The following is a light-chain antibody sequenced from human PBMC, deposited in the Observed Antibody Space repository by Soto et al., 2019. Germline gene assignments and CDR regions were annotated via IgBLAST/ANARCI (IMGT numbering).Light chain of an antibody. V-gene: IGLV2-8*01. CDR3: ISYAGRKKV. CDR1: SSDIGGYNY. Sequence: QSALTQPPSASGSPGQSVTISCTGTSSDIGGYNYVSWYQHHPGKAPILMIYEVTKRPSGVPDRFSGSKSGTTASLTVSGVQAEDEADYYCISYAGRKKVFGGGTKLTVL. J-gene: IGLJ2*01. CDR2: EVT.